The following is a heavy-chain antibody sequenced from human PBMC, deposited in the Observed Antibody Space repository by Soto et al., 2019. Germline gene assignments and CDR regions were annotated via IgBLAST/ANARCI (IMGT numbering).Heavy chain of an antibody. J-gene: IGHJ5*02. Sequence: GGSLRLSCAAAGFTCGSYAMSWVRQAPGKGLEWVSAISGSGGSTYYADSVKGRFTISRDNSKNTLYLQMNSLRAEDTAVYYCAKDGYGGATPYTWFAPWGQGTLVTVSS. V-gene: IGHV3-23*01. D-gene: IGHD1-26*01. CDR1: GFTCGSYA. CDR3: AKDGYGGATPYTWFAP. CDR2: ISGSGGST.